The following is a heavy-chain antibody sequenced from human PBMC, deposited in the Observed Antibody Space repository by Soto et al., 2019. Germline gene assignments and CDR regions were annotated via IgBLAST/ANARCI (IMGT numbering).Heavy chain of an antibody. CDR2: IRSKAYGGTT. CDR1: VFTFGDYA. V-gene: IGHV3-49*03. CDR3: TRTPSHNWFDP. J-gene: IGHJ5*02. D-gene: IGHD2-15*01. Sequence: PGWSLRLSCTASVFTFGDYAMSWFRQAPGKGLEWVGFIRSKAYGGTTEYAASVKGRFTISRDDSKSIAYLQMNRLKTEDTAVYYCTRTPSHNWFDPWGQGTLVTVSS.